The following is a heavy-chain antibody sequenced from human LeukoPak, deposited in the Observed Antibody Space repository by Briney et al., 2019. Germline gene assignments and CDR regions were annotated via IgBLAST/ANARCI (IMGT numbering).Heavy chain of an antibody. CDR2: IYYSGST. CDR1: GFSISSGGYY. CDR3: ARDATIAAAGPGYFDY. Sequence: SQTLSLTCTVSGFSISSGGYYWSWLRQHPGKGLEWIGYIYYSGSTYYNPSLKSRVTISVDTSKNQFSLKLSSVTAADTAVYYCARDATIAAAGPGYFDYWGQGTLVTVSS. V-gene: IGHV4-31*03. J-gene: IGHJ4*02. D-gene: IGHD6-13*01.